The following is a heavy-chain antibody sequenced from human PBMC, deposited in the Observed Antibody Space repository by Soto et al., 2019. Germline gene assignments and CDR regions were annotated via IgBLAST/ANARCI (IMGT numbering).Heavy chain of an antibody. J-gene: IGHJ3*02. CDR3: AKGGYCTNGVCYSAAFDI. CDR1: GFTFNNYA. V-gene: IGHV3-23*01. D-gene: IGHD2-8*01. Sequence: GGSLRLSCAASGFTFNNYAMTWVRQAPGKGLEWVSAISGGGDTTSYADSVKGRFTVSRDGSKNTLYLQMSSLRAEDTALYYCAKGGYCTNGVCYSAAFDIRGQGTMVTVS. CDR2: ISGGGDTT.